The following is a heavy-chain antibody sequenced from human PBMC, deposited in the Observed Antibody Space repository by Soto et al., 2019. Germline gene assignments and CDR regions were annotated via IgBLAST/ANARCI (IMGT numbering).Heavy chain of an antibody. V-gene: IGHV1-69*13. Sequence: SVKASCKAPGATFSTFGISWVRQAPGQGLEWMGGIIPFFGTARYSQKLEDRITITADESTNTVYMDLRSLTSEDTAIYYCATSAPMDAGDKYYYDFWGQGALVTVSS. J-gene: IGHJ4*02. CDR2: IIPFFGTA. CDR3: ATSAPMDAGDKYYYDF. D-gene: IGHD4-17*01. CDR1: GATFSTFG.